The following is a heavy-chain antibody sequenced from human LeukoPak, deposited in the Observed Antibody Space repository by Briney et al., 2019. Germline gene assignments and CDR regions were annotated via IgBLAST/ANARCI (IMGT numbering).Heavy chain of an antibody. CDR2: ISYDGTNK. Sequence: GGSLRLSCAASGFTFSSYAMHWVRQAPGTGLEWVAVISYDGTNKYYADSVKGRFTISRDNAKNSLYLQMNSLRAEDTAVYYCARGGRSSYYYYYGMDVWGQGTTVTVSS. CDR3: ARGGRSSYYYYYGMDV. J-gene: IGHJ6*02. V-gene: IGHV3-30-3*01. D-gene: IGHD1-26*01. CDR1: GFTFSSYA.